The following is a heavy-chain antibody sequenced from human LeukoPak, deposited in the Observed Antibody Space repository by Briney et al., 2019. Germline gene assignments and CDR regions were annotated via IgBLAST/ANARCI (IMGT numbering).Heavy chain of an antibody. Sequence: SETLSLSCTVSGASTSHFYWNWIRQHPGKGLEWIGYMHNSGSSKHSPSLKSRVTISIDTSKNQFSLQLTSVTAADTAIYYCARSAEWLRNAFDIWGQGTMVSVSS. CDR2: MHNSGSS. D-gene: IGHD5-12*01. J-gene: IGHJ3*02. CDR3: ARSAEWLRNAFDI. CDR1: GASTSHFY. V-gene: IGHV4-59*01.